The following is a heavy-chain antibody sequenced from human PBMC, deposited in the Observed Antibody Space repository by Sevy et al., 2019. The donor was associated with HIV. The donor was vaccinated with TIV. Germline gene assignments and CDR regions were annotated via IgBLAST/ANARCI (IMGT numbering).Heavy chain of an antibody. Sequence: GESLKISCAASGFTFSSYGMHWVRQAPGKGLEWVAFIRYDGSNKYYADSVKGRFTISRDNSKNTLYLQMNSLRAEDTAVYYCAKEPRRYYYGSGSYPIPYYYYYGMDVWGQGTTVTVSS. CDR3: AKEPRRYYYGSGSYPIPYYYYYGMDV. V-gene: IGHV3-30*02. J-gene: IGHJ6*02. CDR1: GFTFSSYG. CDR2: IRYDGSNK. D-gene: IGHD3-10*01.